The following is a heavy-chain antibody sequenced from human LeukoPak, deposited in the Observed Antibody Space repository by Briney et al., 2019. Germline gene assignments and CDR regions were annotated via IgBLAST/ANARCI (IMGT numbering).Heavy chain of an antibody. Sequence: GGSLRLSCAASGFTFSSYAMSWVRQAPGKGLEWVSAISGSGGSTYYADSVKGRFTISRDNSKNTLYLQMNSLRAEDTAVYYCAKGYCSGGSCYVYFDYWGQGTLVTVSS. D-gene: IGHD2-15*01. J-gene: IGHJ4*02. V-gene: IGHV3-23*01. CDR2: ISGSGGST. CDR1: GFTFSSYA. CDR3: AKGYCSGGSCYVYFDY.